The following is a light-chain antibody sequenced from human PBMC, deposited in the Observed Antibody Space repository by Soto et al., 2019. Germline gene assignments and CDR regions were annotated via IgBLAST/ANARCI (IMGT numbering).Light chain of an antibody. Sequence: QSALTQPASVSGSPGQSITISCTGSSNDVGGYNFVSWYQQHPGKAPKLLIYEVTNRPSGISDRFSGSRPGNTASLTISGLQPEDEADYYGGSYTSTDSLIFGGGTKLTVL. CDR1: SNDVGGYNF. V-gene: IGLV2-14*01. CDR2: EVT. CDR3: GSYTSTDSLI. J-gene: IGLJ2*01.